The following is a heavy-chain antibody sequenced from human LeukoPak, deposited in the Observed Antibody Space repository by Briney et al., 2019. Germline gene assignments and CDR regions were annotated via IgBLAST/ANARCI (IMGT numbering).Heavy chain of an antibody. J-gene: IGHJ6*02. CDR1: GGSISSYY. CDR3: ARAGGCSYGSPYYYYGMGV. D-gene: IGHD5-18*01. CDR2: IFYSGST. V-gene: IGHV4-59*01. Sequence: SETLSLTCTVSGGSISSYYWSWIRQPPGKGLEWIGYIFYSGSTNYNPSLNSRVTISVDTSKNQFSLKLSSVTAADTAVYYCARAGGCSYGSPYYYYGMGVWGQGTTVTVSS.